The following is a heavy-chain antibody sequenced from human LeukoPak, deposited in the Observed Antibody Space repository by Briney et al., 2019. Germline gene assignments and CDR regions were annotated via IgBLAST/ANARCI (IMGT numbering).Heavy chain of an antibody. J-gene: IGHJ6*04. CDR3: ARDRGDYDILTGYYRYYYYGMDV. CDR1: GFTFSSYE. V-gene: IGHV3-48*03. Sequence: GGSLRLSCAASGFTFSSYEMNWVRQAPGKGLEWVSYISSSGSTIYYADSVKGRFTISGDNAKNSLYLQMNSLRAEDTAVYYCARDRGDYDILTGYYRYYYYGMDVWGKGTTVTVSS. D-gene: IGHD3-9*01. CDR2: ISSSGSTI.